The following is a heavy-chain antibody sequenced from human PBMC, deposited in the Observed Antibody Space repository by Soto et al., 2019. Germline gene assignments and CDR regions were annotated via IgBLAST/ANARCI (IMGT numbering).Heavy chain of an antibody. CDR3: AREDCSNTSCPMCFGKEYSMDV. V-gene: IGHV1-3*01. J-gene: IGHJ6*02. CDR2: INAGNGNT. CDR1: GYTFTSYA. D-gene: IGHD2-2*01. Sequence: QVQLVQSGAEVKKPGASVKVSCKASGYTFTSYAMHWVRQAPGQRLEGMGWINAGNGNTKYSQKFQGRVTITRDTSASTGYMERSSLRSEDTAVYYCAREDCSNTSCPMCFGKEYSMDVWGQGTTVTVS.